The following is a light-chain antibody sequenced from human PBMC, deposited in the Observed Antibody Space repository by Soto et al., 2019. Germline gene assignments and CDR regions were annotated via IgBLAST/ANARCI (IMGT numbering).Light chain of an antibody. CDR2: SHN. V-gene: IGLV1-44*01. CDR1: SSNIGSNT. J-gene: IGLJ1*01. Sequence: QSVLTQPPSASGTPGQRVTISCSGSSSNIGSNTVNLYQQLPGTAPKLLIYSHNQRPSGVPDRFSGSKSGTSASLAISGLQSEDEADYYCAAWDDSLNGLVFGTGTKVTVL. CDR3: AAWDDSLNGLV.